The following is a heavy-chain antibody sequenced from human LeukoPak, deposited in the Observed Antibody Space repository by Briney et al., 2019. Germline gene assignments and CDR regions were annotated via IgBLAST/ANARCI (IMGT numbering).Heavy chain of an antibody. Sequence: TVKVSCKASGYAFKKYAISWVRQAPGQGLEWMGRIIPILGIANYAQKFQGRVTITADKSTSTAYMELSSLRSEDTAVYYCAEGFQNSYGYFWGQGTLVTVSS. CDR2: IIPILGIA. CDR3: AEGFQNSYGYF. V-gene: IGHV1-69*04. J-gene: IGHJ4*02. D-gene: IGHD5-18*01. CDR1: GYAFKKYA.